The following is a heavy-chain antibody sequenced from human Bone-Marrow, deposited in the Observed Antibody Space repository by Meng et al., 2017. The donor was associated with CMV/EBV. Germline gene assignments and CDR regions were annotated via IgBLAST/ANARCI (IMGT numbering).Heavy chain of an antibody. J-gene: IGHJ4*02. CDR3: AALWFGQWTPFDY. CDR1: GLTFSTYA. CDR2: ISGGGSST. D-gene: IGHD3-10*01. V-gene: IGHV3-23*01. Sequence: GGSLRPSCAAPGLTFSTYAMSWFRQAPGKGLEGVSAISGGGSSTYYADSVKGRFTISRDNPKYRVYLQMSSLRVEDMGVYYCAALWFGQWTPFDYWGQGTLVTVSS.